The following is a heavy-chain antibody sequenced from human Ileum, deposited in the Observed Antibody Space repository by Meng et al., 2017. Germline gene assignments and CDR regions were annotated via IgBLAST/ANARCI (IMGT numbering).Heavy chain of an antibody. V-gene: IGHV3-74*03. Sequence: GESLKISCAASGFSFSDYWMHWVRQAPGKGLVWVSHIKTDGSDTTYADSVKGRFTISRDNAKDTLYLQLNSLRAEDTAVYYCGRGLIGVPGTDYWGQGTRVTGSS. D-gene: IGHD6-13*01. CDR2: IKTDGSDT. J-gene: IGHJ4*02. CDR1: GFSFSDYW. CDR3: GRGLIGVPGTDY.